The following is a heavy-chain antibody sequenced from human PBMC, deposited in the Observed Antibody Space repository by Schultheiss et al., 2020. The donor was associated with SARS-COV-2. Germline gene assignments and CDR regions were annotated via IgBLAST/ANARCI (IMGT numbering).Heavy chain of an antibody. CDR3: TTKHDYGDYVYYYYYYGMDV. D-gene: IGHD4-17*01. Sequence: GGSLRLSCAASGFTFSNAWMSWVRQAPGKGLEWVGRIKSETDGGTSDYAAPVKGRFTISRDDSKTTLYLQMNSLKTEDTAVYYCTTKHDYGDYVYYYYYYGMDVWGQGTTVTVSS. V-gene: IGHV3-15*01. CDR1: GFTFSNAW. J-gene: IGHJ6*02. CDR2: IKSETDGGTS.